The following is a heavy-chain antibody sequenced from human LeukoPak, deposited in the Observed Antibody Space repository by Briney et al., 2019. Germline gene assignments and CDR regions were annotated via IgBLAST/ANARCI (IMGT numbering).Heavy chain of an antibody. CDR2: MNPNSGNT. CDR3: ARGEQLVLMGYYYYYMDV. Sequence: ASVKVSCKASGYTFTSYDINWVRQATGQGLEWMGWMNPNSGNTGYAQKFQGRVTITRNTSISTAYMELSSLRSEDTAVYYCARGEQLVLMGYYYYYMDVWGKGTTVTVSS. V-gene: IGHV1-8*03. CDR1: GYTFTSYD. J-gene: IGHJ6*03. D-gene: IGHD6-6*01.